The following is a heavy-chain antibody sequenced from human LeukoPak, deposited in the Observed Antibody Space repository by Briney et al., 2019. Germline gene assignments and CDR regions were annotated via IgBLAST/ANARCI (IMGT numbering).Heavy chain of an antibody. D-gene: IGHD4-23*01. J-gene: IGHJ4*02. CDR1: GGSFSGYY. V-gene: IGHV4-34*01. CDR2: INHSGST. CDR3: ARALYGGNVFDY. Sequence: SETLSLTCAVYGGSFSGYYWSWIRQPPGKGLEWIGEINHSGSTNYNPSLKSRVTISVDTSKNQFSLKLSSVTAADTAVYYCARALYGGNVFDYWGQGTLVTVSS.